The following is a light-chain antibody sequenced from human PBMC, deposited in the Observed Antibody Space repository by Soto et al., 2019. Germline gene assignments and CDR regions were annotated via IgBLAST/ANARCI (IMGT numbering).Light chain of an antibody. J-gene: IGKJ4*01. V-gene: IGKV3-20*01. CDR2: GAS. CDR1: QRVSSSY. Sequence: EIVLTQSPGTLSLSPGERATLSCRASQRVSSSYLAWYQQKPGQAPRLLIYGASSRATGIPDRFSGSGSGTDFTLTISRLEPEDFAVYYCQQYAISRLTFGGGTKVEIK. CDR3: QQYAISRLT.